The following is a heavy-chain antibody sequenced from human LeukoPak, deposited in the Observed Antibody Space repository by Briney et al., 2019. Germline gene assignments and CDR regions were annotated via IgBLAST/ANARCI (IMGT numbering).Heavy chain of an antibody. CDR1: GFTVSSNY. V-gene: IGHV3-53*01. J-gene: IGHJ4*02. CDR2: IYSGGST. Sequence: GGSLRLSCAASGFTVSSNYMSWVRQAPGKGLEWVSVIYSGGSTYYADSVKGRFTISRDNSKNTLYLQINSLRAEDTAVYYCARAQYYYDSSGYGYYFDYWGQGTLVTVSS. CDR3: ARAQYYYDSSGYGYYFDY. D-gene: IGHD3-22*01.